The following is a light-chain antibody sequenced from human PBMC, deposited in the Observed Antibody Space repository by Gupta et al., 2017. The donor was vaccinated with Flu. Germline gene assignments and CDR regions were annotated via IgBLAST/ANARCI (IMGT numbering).Light chain of an antibody. Sequence: ATLSLSPGEEATLSCRASQSVSSYLAWYQQKPGQPPRLLIYDASNRATGIPARFSGSGSGTDFTLTISSLEPEDFAVYYCQQRSNWPPLTFGGGTKVEIK. CDR2: DAS. CDR1: QSVSSY. J-gene: IGKJ4*01. V-gene: IGKV3-11*01. CDR3: QQRSNWPPLT.